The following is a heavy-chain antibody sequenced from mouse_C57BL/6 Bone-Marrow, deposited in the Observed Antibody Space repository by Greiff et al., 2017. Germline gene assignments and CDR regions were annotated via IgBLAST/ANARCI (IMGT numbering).Heavy chain of an antibody. D-gene: IGHD3-1*01. CDR2: INPSSGYT. J-gene: IGHJ2*01. CDR3: TRLGNYFCC. CDR1: GYTFTSYT. V-gene: IGHV1-4*01. Sequence: VQLQQSGAELARPGASVKMSCKASGYTFTSYTMHWVKQRPGQGLEWIGYINPSSGYTKNNQKVKDKAPLTAAKSASTAYMQLSSVTSEDYAVYYCTRLGNYFCCWGHGTTLTVAS.